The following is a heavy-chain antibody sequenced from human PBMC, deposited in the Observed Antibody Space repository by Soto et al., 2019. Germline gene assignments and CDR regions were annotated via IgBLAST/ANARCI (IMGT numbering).Heavy chain of an antibody. J-gene: IGHJ5*02. V-gene: IGHV2-5*02. Sequence: QITLRESGPTRVRPTQPLTLTCDFSGFSLTTSGVGVAWIRQPPGKAPEWLAVIYWDDDKRYSPTLKSRLTTTKDTSKIPVVLTMTNTDPVDTGTYYCAHRALYSGSYWDGGYFATWGQGPPVTVSS. CDR3: AHRALYSGSYWDGGYFAT. D-gene: IGHD1-26*01. CDR2: IYWDDDK. CDR1: GFSLTTSGVG.